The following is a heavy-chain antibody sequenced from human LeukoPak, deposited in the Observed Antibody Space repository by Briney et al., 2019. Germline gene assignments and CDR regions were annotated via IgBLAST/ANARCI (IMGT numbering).Heavy chain of an antibody. CDR3: ARGRYCSGGSCYYY. J-gene: IGHJ4*02. D-gene: IGHD2-15*01. V-gene: IGHV4-34*01. CDR2: ISQSGST. CDR1: GESFSGYY. Sequence: SETLSLTCTVYGESFSGYYWTWIRQPPGKGLEWIGEISQSGSTNYNPSLKSRVTMSVDTSKEQFSLKLNSVTAADTAVYYCARGRYCSGGSCYYYWGQGTLVTVSS.